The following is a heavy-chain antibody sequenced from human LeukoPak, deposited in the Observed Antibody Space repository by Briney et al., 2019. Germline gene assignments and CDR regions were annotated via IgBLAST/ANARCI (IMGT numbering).Heavy chain of an antibody. D-gene: IGHD1-14*01. CDR3: ARNHFNQNVFDI. CDR2: ISYGENPY. Sequence: GGSLRLSCAASGFTFNSCAMNWVRQAPGKGLEWVAIISYGENPYSYADSVQGRFTISRDNSQSTVHLQMNSLRPEDTAVYFCARNHFNQNVFDIWGQGTMVTVSS. J-gene: IGHJ3*02. CDR1: GFTFNSCA. V-gene: IGHV3-30*04.